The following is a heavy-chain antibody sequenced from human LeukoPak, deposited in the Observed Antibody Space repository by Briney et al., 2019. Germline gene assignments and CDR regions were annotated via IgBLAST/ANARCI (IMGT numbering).Heavy chain of an antibody. CDR2: ISSSSSYI. Sequence: GGSLRLSCAASGFTFSSYSMNWVRQAPGKGLEWVSSISSSSSYIYYADSVKGRFTISRDNAKNSLYLQMNSLRAEDTAVYYCAKCRDGNNLDAFDIWGQGTMVTVSS. CDR3: AKCRDGNNLDAFDI. CDR1: GFTFSSYS. V-gene: IGHV3-21*01. J-gene: IGHJ3*02. D-gene: IGHD5-24*01.